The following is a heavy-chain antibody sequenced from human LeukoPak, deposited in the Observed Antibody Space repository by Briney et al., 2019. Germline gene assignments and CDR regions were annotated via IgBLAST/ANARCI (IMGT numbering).Heavy chain of an antibody. Sequence: SETLSLTCTVSGGSISSYYWSWIRQPPGKGLEWIGYIYYSGSTDYNPSLKSRVIISVDTSKNQFSLKLSSVTAADTAVYYCARWIAVAAFFDYWGQGTLVIVSS. CDR2: IYYSGST. CDR3: ARWIAVAAFFDY. J-gene: IGHJ4*02. CDR1: GGSISSYY. V-gene: IGHV4-59*08. D-gene: IGHD6-19*01.